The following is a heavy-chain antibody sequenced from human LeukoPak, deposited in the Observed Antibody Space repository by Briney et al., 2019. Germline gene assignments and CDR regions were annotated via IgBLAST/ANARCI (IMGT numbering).Heavy chain of an antibody. CDR1: GFTLSSHS. V-gene: IGHV3-21*01. CDR3: ARDLFDSRGYGYNWFDP. Sequence: GGSLRLTCAAFGFTLSSHSMTWVRQAPGKGLEWVSSVSGRSSYIYYVDSVKGRFTISRDNAKNSLYLQMNSLRAEDTAMYYCARDLFDSRGYGYNWFDPWGQGTLVTVSS. CDR2: VSGRSSYI. J-gene: IGHJ5*02. D-gene: IGHD3-22*01.